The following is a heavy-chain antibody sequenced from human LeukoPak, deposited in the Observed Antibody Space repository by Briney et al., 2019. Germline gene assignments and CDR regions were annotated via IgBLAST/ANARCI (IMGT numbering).Heavy chain of an antibody. CDR1: GGSINDYY. CDR3: ARTDVQVWL. J-gene: IGHJ4*02. V-gene: IGHV4-59*01. Sequence: SETLSLTCTVSGGSINDYYWSWIRQPPRKGLEWIGYIYFSGSTNYNPSLKSRVTMSIDTSKRYFSLRLTSVAASDTAIYYCARTDVQVWLWGQGTLVTVSS. CDR2: IYFSGST. D-gene: IGHD5-12*01.